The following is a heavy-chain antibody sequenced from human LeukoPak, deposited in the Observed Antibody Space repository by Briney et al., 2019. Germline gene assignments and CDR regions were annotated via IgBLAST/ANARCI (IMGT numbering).Heavy chain of an antibody. V-gene: IGHV3-20*04. D-gene: IGHD3-9*01. CDR2: INWNGGST. CDR1: GGSFSGYY. CDR3: ARGITFDWLPNNWFDP. Sequence: ETLSLTCAVYGGSFSGYYWSWVRQAPGKGLEWVSGINWNGGSTGYADSVKGRFTISRDNAKNSLYLQMNSLRAEDTALYYCARGITFDWLPNNWFDPWGQGTLVTVSS. J-gene: IGHJ5*02.